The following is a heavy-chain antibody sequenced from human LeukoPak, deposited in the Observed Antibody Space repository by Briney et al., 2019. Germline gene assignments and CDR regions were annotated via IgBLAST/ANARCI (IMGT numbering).Heavy chain of an antibody. V-gene: IGHV1-2*06. Sequence: ASVNVTCQASGYTFSVYQVHWLRHAPGPGNEWMGRMNPSSGVTNSAQTFQGKVTMTRDTSINTAYLDLSALKSDDKAVYYCASGAASVTLGYWGQGTLVTVSS. CDR2: MNPSSGVT. D-gene: IGHD2-21*02. J-gene: IGHJ4*02. CDR3: ASGAASVTLGY. CDR1: GYTFSVYQ.